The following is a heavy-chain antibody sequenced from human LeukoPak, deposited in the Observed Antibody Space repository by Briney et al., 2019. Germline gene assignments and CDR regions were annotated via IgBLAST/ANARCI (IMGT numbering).Heavy chain of an antibody. CDR3: AKTGAVLIVYFFDS. J-gene: IGHJ4*02. D-gene: IGHD1-14*01. CDR1: GFTFSSYE. CDR2: ISSSGSTI. V-gene: IGHV3-48*03. Sequence: PGGSLRLSCAASGFTFSSYEMNWVRQAPGKGLEWVSYISSSGSTIYYADSVKGRFTISRDNSKNTLYLQMNSLRAEDTAVYYCAKTGAVLIVYFFDSWGQGALVTVSS.